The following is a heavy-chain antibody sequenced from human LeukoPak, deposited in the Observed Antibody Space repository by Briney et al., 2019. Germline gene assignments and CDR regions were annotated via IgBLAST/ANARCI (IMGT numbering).Heavy chain of an antibody. V-gene: IGHV1-18*01. J-gene: IGHJ3*02. CDR3: ARAWRDYSSGHEAFDI. Sequence: ASVKVSCKASGYTFTSYGISWVRQAPGQGLEWMGWISAYNGNTNYAQKLQGRVTMTTDTSTSTAYMELRSLRSDDTAVYYCARAWRDYSSGHEAFDIWGQGTMVTVSS. CDR2: ISAYNGNT. CDR1: GYTFTSYG. D-gene: IGHD6-19*01.